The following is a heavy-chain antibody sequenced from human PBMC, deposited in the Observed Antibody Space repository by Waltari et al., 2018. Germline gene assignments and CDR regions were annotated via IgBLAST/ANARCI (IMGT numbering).Heavy chain of an antibody. CDR3: ARFGVEAGLDG. CDR1: GFTFSSDW. CDR2: IKPDGGEK. J-gene: IGHJ4*02. Sequence: EVQLVVSGGGLVRPGGSLRLSCAASGFTFSSDWMSWVRQAPGRGLGCVDNIKPDGGEKFYADSVKGRFTISRDNARNSLYLQMTSLRVEDTAVYYCARFGVEAGLDGWGQGTLVTVSS. V-gene: IGHV3-7*01. D-gene: IGHD3-3*01.